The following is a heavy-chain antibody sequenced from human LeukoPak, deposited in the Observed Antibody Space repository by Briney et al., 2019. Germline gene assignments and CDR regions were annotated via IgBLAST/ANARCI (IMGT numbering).Heavy chain of an antibody. CDR1: GFTFSSYS. J-gene: IGHJ6*02. D-gene: IGHD2-2*01. Sequence: PGGSLRLSCAASGFTFSSYSMNWVRQAPGKGLEWVSYIGSSSSTIYYADSVKGRFTISRDNAKNSLYLQMNSLRDEDTAVYYCARVKIVVPAATTYYYYGMDVWGQGTTVTVSS. CDR2: IGSSSSTI. CDR3: ARVKIVVPAATTYYYYGMDV. V-gene: IGHV3-48*02.